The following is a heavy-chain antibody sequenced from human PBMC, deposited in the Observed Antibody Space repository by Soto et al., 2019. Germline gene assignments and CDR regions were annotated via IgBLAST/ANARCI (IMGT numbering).Heavy chain of an antibody. CDR1: GDSVTSGDYY. V-gene: IGHV4-61*08. D-gene: IGHD2-2*01. CDR3: ARLTVVPYMPYWFDP. CDR2: IYYSGNT. J-gene: IGHJ5*01. Sequence: PSETLSLTCTVSGDSVTSGDYYWSGIRQPPGKGLEGIGDIYYSGNTNYSPSLKSRVAISLDTSHNQFSLKLSSVTAADTAVYFCARLTVVPYMPYWFDPWGQGTLVTVSS.